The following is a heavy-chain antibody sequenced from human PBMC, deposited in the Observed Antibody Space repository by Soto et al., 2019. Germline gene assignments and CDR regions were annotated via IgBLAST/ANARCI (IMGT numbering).Heavy chain of an antibody. CDR1: GYSFTSYW. CDR3: ARQASHCTNGVCYKGSGSYYYYGMDV. J-gene: IGHJ6*02. CDR2: IYPGDSDT. D-gene: IGHD2-8*01. Sequence: PGGSLKISCKGSGYSFTSYWICWVRQMPGKGLEWIGIIYPGDSDTRYSPSFQGQVTISADKHISTAYLQWSSLKASDTAMYYCARQASHCTNGVCYKGSGSYYYYGMDVWGQGTTVTVSS. V-gene: IGHV5-51*01.